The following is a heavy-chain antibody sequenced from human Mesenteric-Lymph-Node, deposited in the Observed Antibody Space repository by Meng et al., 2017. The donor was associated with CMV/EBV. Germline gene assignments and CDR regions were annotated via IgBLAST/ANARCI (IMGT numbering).Heavy chain of an antibody. CDR1: GGSFSGYY. V-gene: IGHV4-34*01. CDR2: INHSGST. J-gene: IGHJ5*02. CDR3: ARGLGPQPIFHWFDP. Sequence: SETLSLTCAVYGGSFSGYYWSWIRQPPGKGLEWIGEINHSGSTNYHPSLKSRVTISVDTSQNQFSLKLSSVTAADTAVYYCARGLGPQPIFHWFDPGGQGTLVTVSS. D-gene: IGHD3-9*01.